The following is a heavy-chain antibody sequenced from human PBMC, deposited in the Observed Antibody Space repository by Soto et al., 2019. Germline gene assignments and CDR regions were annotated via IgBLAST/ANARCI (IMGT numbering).Heavy chain of an antibody. V-gene: IGHV3-11*01. CDR3: VRERAGTPNFAHDTLDI. J-gene: IGHJ3*02. D-gene: IGHD1-1*01. CDR1: GFSFDSHY. Sequence: QVQLVESGGGLVRPGGSLRLSCAASGFSFDSHYMAWIRQSPGKGLEWFSHIDMNGHTTDYADSVKGRFTISRDNGRNSVYLEMNILRAEDTAVYFCVRERAGTPNFAHDTLDIWGQGTMVTVS. CDR2: IDMNGHTT.